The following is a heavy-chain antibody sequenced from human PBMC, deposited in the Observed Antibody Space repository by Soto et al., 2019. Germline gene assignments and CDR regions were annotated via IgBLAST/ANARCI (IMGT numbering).Heavy chain of an antibody. CDR3: ARSLWKQLDPHDAFDI. Sequence: QVQLGQSGAEVKKPGASVKVSCKASGYTFTSYGISWVRQAPGQGLEWMGWISAYNGNTNYAQKLQGRVTMTTDTSTITAYMELRSLRSEETAVYYCARSLWKQLDPHDAFDIWGQGTMVTVSS. V-gene: IGHV1-18*01. D-gene: IGHD6-13*01. CDR2: ISAYNGNT. CDR1: GYTFTSYG. J-gene: IGHJ3*02.